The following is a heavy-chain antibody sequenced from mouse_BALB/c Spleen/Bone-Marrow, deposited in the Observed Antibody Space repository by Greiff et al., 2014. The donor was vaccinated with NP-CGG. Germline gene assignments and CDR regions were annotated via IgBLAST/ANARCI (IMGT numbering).Heavy chain of an antibody. CDR1: GFTFTDYY. CDR3: ARDYGNYVRFAY. Sequence: EVMLVESGGGLVQPGGSLRLSCATSGFTFTDYYMSWVRQPPGKALEWLGFIRNEANGYTTEYSASVKGRFTISRDNSQSILYLQMNTLRAEDSATYYCARDYGNYVRFAYWGQGTLVTVSA. CDR2: IRNEANGYTT. D-gene: IGHD2-1*01. J-gene: IGHJ3*01. V-gene: IGHV7-3*02.